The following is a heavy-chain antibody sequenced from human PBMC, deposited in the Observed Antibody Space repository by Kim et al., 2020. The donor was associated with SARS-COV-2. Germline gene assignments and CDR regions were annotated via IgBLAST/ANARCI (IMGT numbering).Heavy chain of an antibody. J-gene: IGHJ4*02. CDR1: GFTFSSYS. CDR2: ISSSSSYI. D-gene: IGHD6-19*01. CDR3: ARTACTSGGWSCRYFDY. V-gene: IGHV3-21*01. Sequence: GGSLRLSCAASGFTFSSYSTNWVRQAPGKGLEWVSSISSSSSYIYYADSVKGRFTISRDNAKNSLYLQMNSLRAEDTAVYYCARTACTSGGWSCRYFDYWGQGTLVTVSS.